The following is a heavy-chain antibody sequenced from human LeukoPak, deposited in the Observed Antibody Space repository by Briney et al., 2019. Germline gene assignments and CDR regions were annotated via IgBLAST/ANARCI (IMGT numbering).Heavy chain of an antibody. CDR2: IYYSGST. CDR3: ASAPSMIVVVGVWFDP. Sequence: SETLSLTCTVSGGSIRSSYYYWGWIRQPPGKGLEWIGSIYYSGSTYYNPSLKSRVTISVDTSKNQFSLKLSSVTAADTAVYYCASAPSMIVVVGVWFDPWGQGTLVTVSS. CDR1: GGSIRSSYYY. J-gene: IGHJ5*02. D-gene: IGHD3-22*01. V-gene: IGHV4-39*01.